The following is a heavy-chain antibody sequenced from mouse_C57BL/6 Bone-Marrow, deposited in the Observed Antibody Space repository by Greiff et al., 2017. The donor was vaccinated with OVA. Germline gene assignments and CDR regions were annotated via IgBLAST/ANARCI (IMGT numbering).Heavy chain of an antibody. J-gene: IGHJ2*01. CDR3: ARGRLRRGDPYYFDY. V-gene: IGHV1-47*01. CDR2: FHPYNDDT. Sequence: QVQLQQSGAELVKPGASVKMSCKASGYTFTTYPIEWMKQNHGKSLEWIGNFHPYNDDTKYNEKFKGKATLTVEKSSSTVYLELSRLTSDDSAVYYGARGRLRRGDPYYFDYWGQGTTLTVSS. CDR1: GYTFTTYP. D-gene: IGHD2-4*01.